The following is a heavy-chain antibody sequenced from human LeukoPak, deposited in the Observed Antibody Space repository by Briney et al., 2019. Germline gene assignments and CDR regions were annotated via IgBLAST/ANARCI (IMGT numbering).Heavy chain of an antibody. CDR1: GFIVSSDY. Sequence: GGSLRLSCAASGFIVSSDYISWVRQGPGKGLEWVSVIYSGGKTYYADSVKGPFTISRDDSKNTLYLQMNSLTSEDTAVYYCARESSSGYYLPYWGQGTLVTVSS. J-gene: IGHJ4*02. D-gene: IGHD3-22*01. CDR2: IYSGGKT. CDR3: ARESSSGYYLPY. V-gene: IGHV3-66*02.